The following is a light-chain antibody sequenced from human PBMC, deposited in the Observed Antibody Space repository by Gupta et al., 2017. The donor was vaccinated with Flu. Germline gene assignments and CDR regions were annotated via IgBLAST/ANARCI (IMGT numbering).Light chain of an antibody. CDR1: NFGDKV. CDR3: KVWGINTVV. CDR2: QDT. J-gene: IGLJ2*01. Sequence: QGKPAVITGSGDNFGDKVAGWYQKKPGKSPVLGSYQDTKRPSGIPERVAGANDGETATLNIRGTQAVEEADYYCKVWGINTVVFGGGTKVTVL. V-gene: IGLV3-1*01.